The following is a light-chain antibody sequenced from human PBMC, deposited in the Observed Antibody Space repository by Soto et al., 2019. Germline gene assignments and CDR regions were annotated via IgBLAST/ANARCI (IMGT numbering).Light chain of an antibody. J-gene: IGKJ5*01. Sequence: DIVMTQSPDSLAVSLGERATINCKSSQSVLYSSNNKNYLTWYQQKPGQPPKLLIYWASTRESGVPDRFSGSGSGTDFTLTISSLQAEDVAVYYCQQYYSTPITFHQGTRLEIK. CDR2: WAS. CDR3: QQYYSTPIT. CDR1: QSVLYSSNNKNY. V-gene: IGKV4-1*01.